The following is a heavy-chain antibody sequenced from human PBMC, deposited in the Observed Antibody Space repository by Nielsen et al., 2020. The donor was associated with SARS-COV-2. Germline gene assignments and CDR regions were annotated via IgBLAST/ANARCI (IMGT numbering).Heavy chain of an antibody. V-gene: IGHV3-21*01. Sequence: GESLKISCAASGFTFSSYSMNWVRQAPGKGLEWVSSISDSSSYIYFADSVKGRFTISRDNAKNSLYLQMNSLRAEDTAVYYCARTTRYVWGSYRYGFDYWGQGTLVTVSS. CDR3: ARTTRYVWGSYRYGFDY. CDR2: ISDSSSYI. D-gene: IGHD3-16*02. J-gene: IGHJ4*02. CDR1: GFTFSSYS.